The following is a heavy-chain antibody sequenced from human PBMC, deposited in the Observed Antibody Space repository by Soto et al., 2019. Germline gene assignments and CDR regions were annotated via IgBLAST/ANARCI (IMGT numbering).Heavy chain of an antibody. V-gene: IGHV4-59*01. Sequence: QVQLQESGPGLVKPSETPSLTCTISGVSISTYYWSWIRQPPGKGLEWIGYIYYNGITNYNPSLKSRVAMSIDTSKNQFSLKLTSVTTADTAVYYCARVTLPSTLFGVGRDWYFDLWGRGTLVTVSS. CDR3: ARVTLPSTLFGVGRDWYFDL. D-gene: IGHD3-3*01. J-gene: IGHJ2*01. CDR2: IYYNGIT. CDR1: GVSISTYY.